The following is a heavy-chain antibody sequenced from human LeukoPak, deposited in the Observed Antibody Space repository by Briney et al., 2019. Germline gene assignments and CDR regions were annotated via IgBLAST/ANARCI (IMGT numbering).Heavy chain of an antibody. D-gene: IGHD3-16*01. V-gene: IGHV5-51*01. J-gene: IGHJ4*02. CDR1: GYSFITYW. CDR3: ANMLRGSHQAQN. Sequence: GESLKISCQASGYSFITYWIGWVRQLQAKGLRWRGLYYPGDSVTTYSPSCQGQFTISADKSISPSFLQWTSLKASDTPMISCANMLRGSHQAQNWGQGTLVTVSS. CDR2: YYPGDSVT.